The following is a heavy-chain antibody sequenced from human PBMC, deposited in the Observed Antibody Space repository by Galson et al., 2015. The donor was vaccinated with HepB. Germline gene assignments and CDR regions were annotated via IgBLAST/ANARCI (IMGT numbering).Heavy chain of an antibody. Sequence: SVKVSCKASGYTFTSYYMHWVRQAPGQGLEWMGIINPSGGSTSYAQKFQGRVTMTRDTSTSTVYMELSSLRSEDTAVYYCAREKMGIFVGSSGYPYWGQGTLVTASS. D-gene: IGHD3-22*01. V-gene: IGHV1-46*01. CDR1: GYTFTSYY. CDR3: AREKMGIFVGSSGYPY. CDR2: INPSGGST. J-gene: IGHJ4*02.